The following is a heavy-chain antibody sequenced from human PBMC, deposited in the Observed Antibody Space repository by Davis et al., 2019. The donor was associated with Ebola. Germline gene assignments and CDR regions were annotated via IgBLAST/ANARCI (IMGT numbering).Heavy chain of an antibody. CDR1: GFTFSGSA. Sequence: GESLKISCAASGFTFSGSAMHWVRQASGKGLEWVGRIRSKANSYATAYAASVKGRFTISRDDSKNTAYLQMNSLRAGDTAVYYCARSLGLAVAGKYYYGMDVWGQGTTVTVSS. V-gene: IGHV3-73*01. CDR3: ARSLGLAVAGKYYYGMDV. D-gene: IGHD6-19*01. J-gene: IGHJ6*02. CDR2: IRSKANSYAT.